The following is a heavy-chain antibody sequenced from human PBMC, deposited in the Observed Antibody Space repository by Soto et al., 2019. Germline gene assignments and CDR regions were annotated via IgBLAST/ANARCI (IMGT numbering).Heavy chain of an antibody. CDR2: ISGGGDRT. D-gene: IGHD3-16*02. CDR1: GFPFNTHG. V-gene: IGHV3-23*01. Sequence: PGGSLRLSCGASGFPFNTHGMAWVRQAPGKGLEWVSGISGGGDRTQYADGMKGRFTISRDNSKNTVDLQMTSLRAEDTATYYCAKTATYDYVWGDYRYFFDHWGQGTVVTVSS. J-gene: IGHJ4*02. CDR3: AKTATYDYVWGDYRYFFDH.